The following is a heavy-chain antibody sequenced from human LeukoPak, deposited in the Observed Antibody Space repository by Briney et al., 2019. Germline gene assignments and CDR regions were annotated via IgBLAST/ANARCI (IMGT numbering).Heavy chain of an antibody. J-gene: IGHJ4*02. CDR1: GLTFSGYS. Sequence: PGGSLRLSCSVSGLTFSGYSMNWVRQAPGKGLEWVSYISASGTTRYYVDSVKGRFTVSRDNAKNSLYLQMNSLRDEDTAVYYCALYYYDTSGYPSFDYWAQGTLVTVSS. V-gene: IGHV3-48*02. CDR3: ALYYYDTSGYPSFDY. CDR2: ISASGTTR. D-gene: IGHD3-22*01.